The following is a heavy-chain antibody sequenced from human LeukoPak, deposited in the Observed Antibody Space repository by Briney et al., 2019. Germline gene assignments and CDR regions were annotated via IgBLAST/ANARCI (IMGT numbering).Heavy chain of an antibody. CDR3: AHSYGSGTYAYYFDY. CDR2: IYWDDDK. CDR1: GFSLRTGGVG. Sequence: ESGPTLLNPPQPLTLPYPFSGFSLRTGGVGVGWIRQPPGKALEWLPLIYWDDDKRYSPSLKSRLTITKDTSKNQVVLTMTNMDPVDTATYYCAHSYGSGTYAYYFDYWGQGTLVTVSS. V-gene: IGHV2-5*02. J-gene: IGHJ4*02. D-gene: IGHD3-10*01.